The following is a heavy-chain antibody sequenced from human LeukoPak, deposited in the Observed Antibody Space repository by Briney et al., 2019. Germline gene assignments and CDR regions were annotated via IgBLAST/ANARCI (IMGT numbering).Heavy chain of an antibody. CDR1: GGSFSGYY. J-gene: IGHJ3*02. Sequence: SETLSLTCAVYGGSFSGYYWSWIRQPPGKGLEWIGEINHSGSTNYNPSLKSRVTISVDTSKNQFSLKLRSVTAADTAVYYCARGSGYSSILDALDIWGQGTMVTVST. D-gene: IGHD6-19*01. CDR3: ARGSGYSSILDALDI. CDR2: INHSGST. V-gene: IGHV4-34*01.